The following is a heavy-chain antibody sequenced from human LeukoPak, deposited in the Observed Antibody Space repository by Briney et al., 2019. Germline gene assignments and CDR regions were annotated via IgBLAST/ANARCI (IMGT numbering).Heavy chain of an antibody. J-gene: IGHJ6*03. Sequence: GASVKVSCKASGYTFTTYAMNWVRQAPGQGLEWMGIINPSGGSTSYAQKFQGRVTMTRNMSTSTVYMELSSLRSEDTAVYYCASHQSQLYYYMDVWGKGTTVTVSS. CDR3: ASHQSQLYYYMDV. V-gene: IGHV1-46*01. CDR2: INPSGGST. D-gene: IGHD5-24*01. CDR1: GYTFTTYA.